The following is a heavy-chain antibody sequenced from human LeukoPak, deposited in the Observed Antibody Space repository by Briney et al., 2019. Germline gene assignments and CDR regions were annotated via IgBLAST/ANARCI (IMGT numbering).Heavy chain of an antibody. J-gene: IGHJ4*02. Sequence: KPGGSLRLSCVAVGLSFSTNSTDSGRQAPRKGLEWGSFISFSSTYIYNTASLKGRFTISRDAAKNPLYLKMSSLSAEDTAVYYCVRAGYTSGWSSWDWGQGTLVIVAS. V-gene: IGHV3-21*01. D-gene: IGHD6-19*01. CDR1: GLSFSTNS. CDR3: VRAGYTSGWSSWD. CDR2: ISFSSTYI.